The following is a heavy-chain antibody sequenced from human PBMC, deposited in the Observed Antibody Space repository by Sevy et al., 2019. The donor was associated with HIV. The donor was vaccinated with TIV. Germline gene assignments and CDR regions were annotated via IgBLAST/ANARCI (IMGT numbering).Heavy chain of an antibody. CDR2: IYYNGHI. V-gene: IGHV4-59*08. D-gene: IGHD1-26*01. J-gene: IGHJ4*02. CDR1: GGSITSLY. Sequence: SETLSLTCTVSGGSITSLYWNWIRQPPGKGVEWIANIYYNGHINYNPSLKSRVTLSLDTSKNQFSLRLSSVTAADAAMYYGAGGNAWGRGYSWGQGTLVTVSS. CDR3: AGGNAWGRGYS.